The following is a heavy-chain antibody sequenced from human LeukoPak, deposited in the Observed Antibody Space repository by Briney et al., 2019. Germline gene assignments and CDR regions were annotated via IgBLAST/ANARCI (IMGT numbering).Heavy chain of an antibody. Sequence: GGSLRLSCAASGFTVSSSYVSWVRQAPGKGLEWVSIIYSGGTTYSADSVKGRFIISRDSSKNTLDLQMNSLRAEDTAVYYCARLLRATEYFDSWGQGTLVTVSS. J-gene: IGHJ4*02. CDR1: GFTVSSSY. V-gene: IGHV3-66*04. CDR2: IYSGGTT. CDR3: ARLLRATEYFDS. D-gene: IGHD2-15*01.